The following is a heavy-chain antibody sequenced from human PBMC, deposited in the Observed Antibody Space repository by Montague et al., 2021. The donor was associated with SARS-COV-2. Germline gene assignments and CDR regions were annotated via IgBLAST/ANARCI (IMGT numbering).Heavy chain of an antibody. D-gene: IGHD2-15*01. Sequence: TLSLTCTVSGGSISSGGYYWSWIRQHPEKGLEWIGYIYYSGSTYYNPSLKSRVTISVDTSKNQFSLKLSSVTAADTAVYYCARGCSGGSCYPNPFSTWGQGTLVTVSS. V-gene: IGHV4-31*03. J-gene: IGHJ5*02. CDR3: ARGCSGGSCYPNPFST. CDR1: GGSISSGGYY. CDR2: IYYSGST.